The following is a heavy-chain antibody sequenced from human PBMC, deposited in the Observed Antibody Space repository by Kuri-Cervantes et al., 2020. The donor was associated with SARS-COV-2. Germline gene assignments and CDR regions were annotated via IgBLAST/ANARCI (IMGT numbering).Heavy chain of an antibody. V-gene: IGHV4-39*01. J-gene: IGHJ4*03. D-gene: IGHD2-8*01. CDR3: ARATLIRYFDC. CDR1: GGSITSDYL. CDR2: SLYSGST. Sequence: ESLKISCTVSGGSITSDYLWGWIRQPQGKGLEWIGNSLYSGSTFYNPSLKSRVTISVDTSKNQFSLELSSVTAADTAVYYCARATLIRYFDCLSQGTTVTVSS.